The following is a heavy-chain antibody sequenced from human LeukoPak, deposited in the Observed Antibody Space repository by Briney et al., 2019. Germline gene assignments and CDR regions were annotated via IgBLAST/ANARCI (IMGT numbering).Heavy chain of an antibody. Sequence: PGGSLRLSCAASGFTFSSYSMNWVRQAPGKGLEWVSSISSSSSYIYYADSVKGRFTISRDNAKNSLYLQMNSLRAEDTAVYYCARVEGDYYDSSGYPDAFDIWGQGTMVTVSS. CDR2: ISSSSSYI. V-gene: IGHV3-21*01. CDR1: GFTFSSYS. D-gene: IGHD3-22*01. CDR3: ARVEGDYYDSSGYPDAFDI. J-gene: IGHJ3*02.